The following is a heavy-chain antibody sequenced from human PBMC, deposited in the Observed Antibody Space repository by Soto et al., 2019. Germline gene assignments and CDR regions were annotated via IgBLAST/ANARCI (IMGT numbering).Heavy chain of an antibody. D-gene: IGHD2-2*01. V-gene: IGHV4-59*01. CDR3: ARARYQLLHPYYYGMDV. Sequence: QVQLQESGPGLVKPSETLSLTCTVSGGSISSYYWSWIRQSPGKGLEWIGYIHYSGSTKSNPSLKSRVTISVDTSRNQVSLKLSSVTAADSAVYFCARARYQLLHPYYYGMDVWGQGTTVTVCS. CDR2: IHYSGST. CDR1: GGSISSYY. J-gene: IGHJ6*02.